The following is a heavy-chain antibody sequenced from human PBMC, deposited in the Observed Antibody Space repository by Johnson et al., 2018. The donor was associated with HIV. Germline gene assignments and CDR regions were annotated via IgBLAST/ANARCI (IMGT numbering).Heavy chain of an antibody. Sequence: VQLVESGGGLVQPGGSLRLSCAASGFSVSNNYMSWVRQAPGKGLEWVSVIYSGGSTYYADSVKGRFTISRDKSKNTLYLQMNSLRGEDTAMYYCARSPGKDYGGNSGGFNVWGQGTMVTVSS. CDR1: GFSVSNNY. J-gene: IGHJ3*01. V-gene: IGHV3-66*01. CDR3: ARSPGKDYGGNSGGFNV. D-gene: IGHD4-23*01. CDR2: IYSGGST.